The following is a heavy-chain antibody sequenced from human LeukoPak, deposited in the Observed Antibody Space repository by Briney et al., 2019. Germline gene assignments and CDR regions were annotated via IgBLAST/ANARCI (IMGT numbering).Heavy chain of an antibody. CDR3: ARALVVVVADTRDYFDY. CDR2: ITSSSSYV. J-gene: IGHJ4*02. CDR1: GFTFSTYR. Sequence: PGGSLRLSCAASGFTFSTYRMNWVRQAPGKGLEWVSSITSSSSYVYYADSVKGRFTISRDNAKNSLYLQMNSLRAEDTAVYYCARALVVVVADTRDYFDYWGQGTLVTVSS. V-gene: IGHV3-21*01. D-gene: IGHD2-15*01.